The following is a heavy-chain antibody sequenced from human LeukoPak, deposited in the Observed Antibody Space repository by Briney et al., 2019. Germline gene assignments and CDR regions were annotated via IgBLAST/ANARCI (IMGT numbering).Heavy chain of an antibody. CDR1: GFTFSSYS. CDR2: ISSSSSTI. D-gene: IGHD3-9*01. V-gene: IGHV3-48*02. J-gene: IGHJ4*02. CDR3: ARDKRYFDWSYGGYFDY. Sequence: GGSLRLSCAAFGFTFSSYSMNWVRQAPGKGLEWVSYISSSSSTIYYADSVKGRFTISRDNAKNSLYLQMNSLRDEDTAVYYCARDKRYFDWSYGGYFDYWGQGTLVTVSS.